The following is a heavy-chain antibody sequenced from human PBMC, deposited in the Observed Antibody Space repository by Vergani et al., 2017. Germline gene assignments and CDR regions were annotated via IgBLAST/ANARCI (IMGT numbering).Heavy chain of an antibody. V-gene: IGHV3-23*01. Sequence: QLLESGGGLIQPGGSLRLSCAASGFTFNSYAMTWVRQAPGKGLEWVSGINSNGGSTYYADSVKGRFTISRDNSKNTLYLQMTDLRAEDTATYYCAKVCGSTSCPDGGGAFDVWGHGTIVTVSS. CDR2: INSNGGST. CDR3: AKVCGSTSCPDGGGAFDV. CDR1: GFTFNSYA. D-gene: IGHD2-2*01. J-gene: IGHJ3*01.